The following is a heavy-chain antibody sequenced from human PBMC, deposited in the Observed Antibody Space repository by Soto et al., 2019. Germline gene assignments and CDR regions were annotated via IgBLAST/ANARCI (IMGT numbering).Heavy chain of an antibody. Sequence: QVQLVQSGAEVKKPRASVKVSSKASGYTFSSYNINWVRQAAGQGLEWMGWMNPNSGNTAYAQKFQCRVTMTRNTSISTAYMELSSLRSEDTAVYYCARERGCSGGSCYFFDYWGQGTLVTVSS. CDR1: GYTFSSYN. V-gene: IGHV1-8*01. CDR3: ARERGCSGGSCYFFDY. CDR2: MNPNSGNT. D-gene: IGHD2-15*01. J-gene: IGHJ4*02.